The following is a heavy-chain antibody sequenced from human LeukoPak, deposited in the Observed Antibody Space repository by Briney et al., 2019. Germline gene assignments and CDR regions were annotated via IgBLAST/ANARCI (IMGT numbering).Heavy chain of an antibody. CDR2: ISSSSSYI. CDR1: GFTFSSYS. D-gene: IGHD3-10*01. Sequence: GGSLRLSCAASGFTFSSYSMNWVRQAPGKGLEWVSSISSSSSYIYYADSVKGRFTISRDNAKNSLYLQMNSLSAEDTAVYYCAIYGSGSYLMTNWGQGTLVTVSS. J-gene: IGHJ4*02. V-gene: IGHV3-21*01. CDR3: AIYGSGSYLMTN.